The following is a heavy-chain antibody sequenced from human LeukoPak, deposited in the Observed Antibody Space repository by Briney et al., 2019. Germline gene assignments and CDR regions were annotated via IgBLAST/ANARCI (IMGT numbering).Heavy chain of an antibody. Sequence: SVKVSCKASGGTFSSYAISWVRQAPGQGLEWMGGIIPIFGTANYAQKFQGRVTITADESTSTAYMELSSLRSEDTAVYYCARGGAKVFPFDPWGQGTLVTVSP. J-gene: IGHJ5*02. CDR1: GGTFSSYA. CDR3: ARGGAKVFPFDP. D-gene: IGHD4/OR15-4a*01. CDR2: IIPIFGTA. V-gene: IGHV1-69*13.